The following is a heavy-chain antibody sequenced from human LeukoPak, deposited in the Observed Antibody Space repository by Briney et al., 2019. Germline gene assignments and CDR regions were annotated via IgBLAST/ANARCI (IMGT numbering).Heavy chain of an antibody. D-gene: IGHD4-11*01. CDR1: GFTFSSYG. Sequence: PGRSLRLSCAASGFTFSSYGMHWVRQAPGKGLEWVAVISYDGSNKYYADSVKGRFTISRDNFKNTLYLQMNSLRAEDTAVYYCTRVYVPSSDESRLHGMDVWGQGTSVTVSS. CDR3: TRVYVPSSDESRLHGMDV. V-gene: IGHV3-30*03. CDR2: ISYDGSNK. J-gene: IGHJ6*02.